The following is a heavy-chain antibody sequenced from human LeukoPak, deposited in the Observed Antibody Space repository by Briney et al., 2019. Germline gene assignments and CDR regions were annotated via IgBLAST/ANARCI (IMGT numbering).Heavy chain of an antibody. CDR1: GYRFNAYW. CDR3: VRDRYCTTTSCFFDY. D-gene: IGHD2-2*01. Sequence: GESLKISCKGSGYRFNAYWIAWVRQMPGKGLEWMGIIYPGDSESRYSPSFQGQVTISADKSISTAYLQWSSLKASDTAMYYCVRDRYCTTTSCFFDYWGQGTLVTVSS. CDR2: IYPGDSES. J-gene: IGHJ4*02. V-gene: IGHV5-51*01.